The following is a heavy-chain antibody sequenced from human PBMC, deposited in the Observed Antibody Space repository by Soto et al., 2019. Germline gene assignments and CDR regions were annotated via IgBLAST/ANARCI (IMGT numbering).Heavy chain of an antibody. V-gene: IGHV2-5*01. D-gene: IGHD6-19*01. J-gene: IGHJ5*02. Sequence: QITLKESGPTLVKAXXXXXXXCTFSGFSLXTSGVGVGWIRQPPGKARGGLXLIYWNDDKRYSPSLKCRLTSAKNTSKNHVLLTMSNMDPVETATYYCARRQGQGQWLVRRQADSFDRWGQGTLVTDSS. CDR1: GFSLXTSGVG. CDR3: ARRQGQGQWLVRRQADSFDR. CDR2: IYWNDDK.